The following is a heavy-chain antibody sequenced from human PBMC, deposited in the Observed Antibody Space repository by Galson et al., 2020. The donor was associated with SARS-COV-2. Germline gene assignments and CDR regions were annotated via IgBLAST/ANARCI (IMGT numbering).Heavy chain of an antibody. J-gene: IGHJ4*02. CDR3: SGDQGYGSSWSIVDPLDH. Sequence: ASETLSLTCTVSGGSISTNNCFWGWIRQPPGKGLEWIGSIYYGGTNYYNPSLKSRLTISMDTSKNQFSLTPSSVTAAATAVYYGSGDQGYGSSWSIVDPLDHWGQGTLVTVSS. CDR1: GGSISTNNCF. D-gene: IGHD6-13*01. V-gene: IGHV4-39*07. CDR2: IYYGGTN.